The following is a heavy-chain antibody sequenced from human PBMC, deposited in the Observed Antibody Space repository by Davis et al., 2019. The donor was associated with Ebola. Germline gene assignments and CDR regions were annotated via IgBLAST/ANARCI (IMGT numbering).Heavy chain of an antibody. V-gene: IGHV3-23*01. CDR1: GFTFSSYA. Sequence: GESLKISCAASGFTFSSYAMSWVRQTPGKGLEWVSGIDGGDGTTQYADSVKGRFTISRDNSKNTLYLQMNSLRAEDTAVYYCAKEYCSGGSCYSFDYWGQGTLVTVSS. D-gene: IGHD2-15*01. J-gene: IGHJ4*02. CDR3: AKEYCSGGSCYSFDY. CDR2: IDGGDGTT.